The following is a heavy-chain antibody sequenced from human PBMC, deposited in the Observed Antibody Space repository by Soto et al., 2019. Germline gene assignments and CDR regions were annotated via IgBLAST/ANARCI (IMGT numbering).Heavy chain of an antibody. Sequence: SETLSLTCTVSGGSISSGDYYWSWIRQPPGKGLEWIGYIYYSGSTYYNPSLKSRVTISVDTSKNQFSLKLSSVTAADTAVYYCARDFGPQAGGYYYGMDVWGQGTTVTVSS. CDR3: ARDFGPQAGGYYYGMDV. J-gene: IGHJ6*02. D-gene: IGHD3-3*01. V-gene: IGHV4-30-4*01. CDR1: GGSISSGDYY. CDR2: IYYSGST.